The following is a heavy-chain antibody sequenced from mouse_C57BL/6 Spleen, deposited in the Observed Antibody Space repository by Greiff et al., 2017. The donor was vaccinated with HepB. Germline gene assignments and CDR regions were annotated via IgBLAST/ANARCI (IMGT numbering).Heavy chain of an antibody. Sequence: QVQLQQSGAELVRPGSSVKLSCKDSYFAFTGSGMHWVKQRPGHGLEWIGSFTRYSDATEYSEKFKGKATLTVNTSSSTAYMKLSSLTSEDSAVYCCARGGNYGALDYWGPGTSVTVSS. CDR1: YFAFTGSG. V-gene: IGHV1-49*01. J-gene: IGHJ4*01. D-gene: IGHD2-1*01. CDR2: FTRYSDAT. CDR3: ARGGNYGALDY.